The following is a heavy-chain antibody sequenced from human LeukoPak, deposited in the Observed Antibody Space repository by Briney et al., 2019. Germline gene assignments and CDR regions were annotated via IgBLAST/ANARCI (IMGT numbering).Heavy chain of an antibody. Sequence: SETLSLTCAVSGGSISSGGYSWSWIRQPPGKGLEWIGYIYYSGSTYYNPSLKSRVTISVDTSKNQFSLKLSSVTAADTAVYYCARTTEAHSWRTRYYDYYMDVWGKGTTVTVSS. CDR3: ARTTEAHSWRTRYYDYYMDV. D-gene: IGHD6-13*01. CDR2: IYYSGST. V-gene: IGHV4-30-4*07. J-gene: IGHJ6*03. CDR1: GGSISSGGYS.